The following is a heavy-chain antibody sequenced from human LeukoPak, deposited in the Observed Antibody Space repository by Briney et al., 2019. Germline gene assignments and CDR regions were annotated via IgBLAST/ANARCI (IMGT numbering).Heavy chain of an antibody. V-gene: IGHV4-59*01. Sequence: SETLSLICTVSGGSICSYYWSWLRQPPGKGLEWIGYIYYSGSTNYNPSLKSRVTISVDTSKNQFSLRLSSVTAADTAVDYCARSRDGYSLDYWGQGTLVTVSS. CDR2: IYYSGST. J-gene: IGHJ4*02. CDR3: ARSRDGYSLDY. CDR1: GGSICSYY. D-gene: IGHD5-24*01.